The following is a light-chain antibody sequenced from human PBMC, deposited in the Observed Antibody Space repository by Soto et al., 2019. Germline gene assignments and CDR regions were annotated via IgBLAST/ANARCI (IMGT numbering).Light chain of an antibody. CDR3: GTWDSSLSLYA. CDR2: ENN. V-gene: IGLV1-51*02. J-gene: IGLJ1*01. CDR1: SSNIGNNY. Sequence: QSVLTQPPSVSAAPGQKVTISCSGSSSNIGNNYVSWYQQLPGTAPKLLIYENNKRPSGIPDRFSGSKSGTSATLGITGLQTGDEADYYCGTWDSSLSLYAFGPGTKVP.